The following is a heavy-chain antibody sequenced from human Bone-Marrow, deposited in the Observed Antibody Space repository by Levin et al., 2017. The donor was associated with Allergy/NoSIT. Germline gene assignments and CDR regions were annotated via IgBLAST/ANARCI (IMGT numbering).Heavy chain of an antibody. D-gene: IGHD3-10*02. CDR1: GGSISSSSYY. CDR2: IYYSGST. V-gene: IGHV4-39*01. Sequence: SQTLSLTCTVSGGSISSSSYYWGWIRQPPGKGLEWIGSIYYSGSTYYNPSLKSRVTISVDTSKNQFSLKLSSVTAADTAVYYCASSGGAPAVRGGAFDIWGQGTMVTVSS. J-gene: IGHJ3*02. CDR3: ASSGGAPAVRGGAFDI.